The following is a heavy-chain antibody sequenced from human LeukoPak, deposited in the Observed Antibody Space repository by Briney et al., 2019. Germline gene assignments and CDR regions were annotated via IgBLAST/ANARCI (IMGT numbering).Heavy chain of an antibody. CDR1: GGSISSSSYY. Sequence: SETLSLTCTVSGGSISSSSYYWSWIRQPAGKGLEWIGRIYTSGSTNYNPSLKSRVTISVDTSKNQFSLKLSSVTAADTAVYYCASNTYYDFWSGCFDAFDIWGQGTMVTVSS. CDR3: ASNTYYDFWSGCFDAFDI. D-gene: IGHD3-3*01. V-gene: IGHV4-61*02. CDR2: IYTSGST. J-gene: IGHJ3*02.